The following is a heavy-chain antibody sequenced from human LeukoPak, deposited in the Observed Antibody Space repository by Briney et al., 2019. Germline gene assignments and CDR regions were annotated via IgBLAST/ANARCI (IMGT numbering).Heavy chain of an antibody. D-gene: IGHD2-2*01. CDR2: ISSSGSTI. Sequence: GGSLRLSCAASGFTFSDYYMSWIRQAPGKGPEWVSYISSSGSTIYYADSVKGRFTISRDNAKNSLYLQMNSLRAEDTAVYYCARGDCSSTSCPDTYYYYGMDVWGQGTTVTVSS. CDR1: GFTFSDYY. V-gene: IGHV3-11*01. CDR3: ARGDCSSTSCPDTYYYYGMDV. J-gene: IGHJ6*02.